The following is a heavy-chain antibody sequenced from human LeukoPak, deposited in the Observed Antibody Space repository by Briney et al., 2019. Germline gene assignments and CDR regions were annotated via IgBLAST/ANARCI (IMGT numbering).Heavy chain of an antibody. CDR1: GFTFSSYA. D-gene: IGHD2-2*01. V-gene: IGHV3-23*01. J-gene: IGHJ4*02. Sequence: GGSLRLSCAASGFTFSSYAMSWVRQAPGKGLEWVTAISGSGGSTYYADSVKGRFTISRDNSKNTLYLQMNGLRAEDTAVYYCANDLEDIVVVPAALLFDYWGQGTLVTVSS. CDR3: ANDLEDIVVVPAALLFDY. CDR2: ISGSGGST.